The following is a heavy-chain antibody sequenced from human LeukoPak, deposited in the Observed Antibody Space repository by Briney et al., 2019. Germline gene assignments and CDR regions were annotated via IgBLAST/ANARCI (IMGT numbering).Heavy chain of an antibody. J-gene: IGHJ4*02. D-gene: IGHD3-3*01. V-gene: IGHV3-20*03. CDR3: ARDREWPFEY. CDR2: INWNGGST. Sequence: WIRQPPGKGLEWVSGINWNGGSTGYADSVEGRFTISRDNAKNSLYLQMNSLRAEDTAVYYCARDREWPFEYWGQGTLVTVSS.